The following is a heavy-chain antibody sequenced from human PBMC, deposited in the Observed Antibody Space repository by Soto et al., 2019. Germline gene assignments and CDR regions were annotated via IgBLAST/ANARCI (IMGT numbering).Heavy chain of an antibody. J-gene: IGHJ4*02. V-gene: IGHV1-8*01. CDR2: LNPNTGNS. CDR1: GYTFTSYD. D-gene: IGHD1-1*01. CDR3: ARRAETNGWNGFGADKYYFDF. Sequence: ASVRVSCKASGYTFTSYDIYWVRQATGQGLEWMGWLNPNTGNSGYAQKFQGRITVTSDTSINTVHMELSSLRSEDTAVYYCARRAETNGWNGFGADKYYFDFWGQGTLVTVSS.